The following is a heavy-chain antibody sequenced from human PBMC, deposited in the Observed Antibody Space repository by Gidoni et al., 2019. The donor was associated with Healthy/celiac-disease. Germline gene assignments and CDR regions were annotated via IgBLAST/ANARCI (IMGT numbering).Heavy chain of an antibody. Sequence: QVQLQESGPGLVKTSQNLSLTCPVSVGSISSGGYYWCWIRQHPGKGLEWIGYIYYRGSTYYNPSLKSRVTISVDTSKNQFSLKLSSVTAADTAVYYCAREVPTPQQYYFDYWGQGTLVTVSS. V-gene: IGHV4-31*03. J-gene: IGHJ4*02. D-gene: IGHD6-13*01. CDR3: AREVPTPQQYYFDY. CDR1: VGSISSGGYY. CDR2: IYYRGST.